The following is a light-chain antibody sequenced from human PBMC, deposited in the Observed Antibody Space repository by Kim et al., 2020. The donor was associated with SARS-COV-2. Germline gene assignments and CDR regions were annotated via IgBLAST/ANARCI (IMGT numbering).Light chain of an antibody. CDR2: ASS. CDR3: LQDYYYPYT. J-gene: IGKJ2*01. CDR1: HCMRYY. Sequence: SECSGDRLTITCRSSHCMRYYLCWYQQKPGKAPQLLIYASSILKSGLPSSFSGSASGRDFTLTISILQPEYCAFYYCLQDYYYPYTFGQGTRLEIK. V-gene: IGKV1-6*01.